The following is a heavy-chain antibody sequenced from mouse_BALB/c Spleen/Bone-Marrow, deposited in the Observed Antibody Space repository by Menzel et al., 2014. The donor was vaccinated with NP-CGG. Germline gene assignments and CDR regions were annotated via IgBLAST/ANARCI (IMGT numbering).Heavy chain of an antibody. V-gene: IGHV1-82*01. Sequence: VQLQESGPELVKPGASVKISCKASGHAFNLSWMNWAKQRPGQGLEWIGRIYPGDGDTSYNGKFKGKATLTADKSSSTAYMQLINLTSVDSAVYFCARTGIGLDYWGQGTSVTVSS. J-gene: IGHJ4*01. D-gene: IGHD4-1*01. CDR2: IYPGDGDT. CDR1: GHAFNLSW. CDR3: ARTGIGLDY.